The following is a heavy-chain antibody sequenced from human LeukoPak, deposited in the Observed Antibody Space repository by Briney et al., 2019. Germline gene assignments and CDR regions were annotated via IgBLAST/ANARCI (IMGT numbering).Heavy chain of an antibody. CDR2: IKQDGSEK. D-gene: IGHD3-22*01. CDR3: ARFKGGYYYDSSGYYWFDP. CDR1: GFTFSSYW. Sequence: GGSLRLSCAASGFTFSSYWMSWVRQAPGKGLEWVANIKQDGSEKYYVDSVKGRFTISRDNAKNPLYLQMNSLRAEDTAVYYCARFKGGYYYDSSGYYWFDPWGQGTLVTVSS. V-gene: IGHV3-7*03. J-gene: IGHJ5*02.